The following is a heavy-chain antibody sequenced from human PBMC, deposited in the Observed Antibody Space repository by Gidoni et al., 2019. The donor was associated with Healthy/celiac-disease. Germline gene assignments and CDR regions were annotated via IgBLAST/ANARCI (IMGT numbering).Heavy chain of an antibody. CDR2: ISGSGGST. CDR3: AKDEGEYYYGSGSYVY. Sequence: EVQLLESGGGLVQPGGSLRPSCAASGFTFSSYAMRWVRQAPGKGQEWVSAISGSGGSTYYADSVKGRFTISRDNSKNTLYLQMNSLRAEDTAVYYCAKDEGEYYYGSGSYVYWGQGTLVTVSS. V-gene: IGHV3-23*01. J-gene: IGHJ4*02. D-gene: IGHD3-10*01. CDR1: GFTFSSYA.